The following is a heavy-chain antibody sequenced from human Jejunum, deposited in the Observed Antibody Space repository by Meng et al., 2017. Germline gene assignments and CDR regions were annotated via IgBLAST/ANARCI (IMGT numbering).Heavy chain of an antibody. CDR2: IHHSGSI. D-gene: IGHD2-21*02. J-gene: IGHJ4*02. CDR1: GGSFSTYD. V-gene: IGHV4-34*01. Sequence: QVQLQQWSPGLVKPSETLSLTCAFQGGSFSTYDWSWIRQPPGKGLEWLGQIHHSGSINDNPSLKGRVTMSVDTSRSQISLKLNSVTAADTAVYYCRLAYCVSDCGDYWGQGTLVTVSS. CDR3: RLAYCVSDCGDY.